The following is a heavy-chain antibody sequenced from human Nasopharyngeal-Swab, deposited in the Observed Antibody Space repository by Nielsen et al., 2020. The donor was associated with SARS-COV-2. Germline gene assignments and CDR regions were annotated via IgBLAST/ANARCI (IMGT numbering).Heavy chain of an antibody. CDR2: INSDGSST. J-gene: IGHJ4*02. D-gene: IGHD4-11*01. Sequence: ETLSLTCAASGFTFSSYWMHWVRQAPGKGLGWVSRINSDGSSTSYADSVKGRFTISRDNAKNTLYLQMNSLRAEDTAVYYCARSPTDYSNYAFDYWGQGTLVTVSS. V-gene: IGHV3-74*01. CDR3: ARSPTDYSNYAFDY. CDR1: GFTFSSYW.